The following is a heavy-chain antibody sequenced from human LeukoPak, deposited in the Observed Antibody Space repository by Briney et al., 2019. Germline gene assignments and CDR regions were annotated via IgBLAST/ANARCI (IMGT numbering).Heavy chain of an antibody. Sequence: NTSETLSLTCTVSGGSVSSGSYYWSWIRQPPGKGLEWIGYIYYSGSTNYNPSLKSRVTISVDTSKNQFSLKLSSVTAADTAVYYCARANRNRLGELPSLDYWGQGTLVTVSS. CDR1: GGSVSSGSYY. CDR3: ARANRNRLGELPSLDY. CDR2: IYYSGST. D-gene: IGHD3-16*02. V-gene: IGHV4-61*01. J-gene: IGHJ4*02.